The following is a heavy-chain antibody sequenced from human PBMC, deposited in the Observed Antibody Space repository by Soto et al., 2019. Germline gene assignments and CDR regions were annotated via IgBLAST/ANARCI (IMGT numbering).Heavy chain of an antibody. V-gene: IGHV3-30*18. D-gene: IGHD3-10*02. Sequence: SGGSLRLSCAASGFTLSSYGMHWVRQAPGKGLEWVAVISYDGSNKYYADSVKGRFTISRDNSKNTLYLQMNSLRAEDTAVYYCAKDRHYVFDPWGQGTLVTVSS. CDR3: AKDRHYVFDP. CDR1: GFTLSSYG. CDR2: ISYDGSNK. J-gene: IGHJ5*02.